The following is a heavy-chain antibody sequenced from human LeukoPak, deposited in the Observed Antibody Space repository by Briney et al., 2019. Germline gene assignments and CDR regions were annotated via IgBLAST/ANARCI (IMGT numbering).Heavy chain of an antibody. V-gene: IGHV3-48*01. CDR3: AREGHCSTTSCALDAIEI. CDR2: ISSSSGTI. CDR1: GFTFSIYS. D-gene: IGHD2-2*01. J-gene: IGHJ3*02. Sequence: PGGSLRLSCAASGFTFSIYSMNWVRQAPGKGLEWVSYISSSSGTIYYADSVKGRFTISRDNAKSSLSLQMNSLRAEDTAVYYCAREGHCSTTSCALDAIEIWGQGTLVAVSS.